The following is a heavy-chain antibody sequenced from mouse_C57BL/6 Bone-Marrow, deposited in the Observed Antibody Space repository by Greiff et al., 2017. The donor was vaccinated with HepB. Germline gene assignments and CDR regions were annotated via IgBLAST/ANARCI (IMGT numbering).Heavy chain of an antibody. CDR3: ARRIYGSSSYYAMDY. CDR2: IHPNSGST. CDR1: GYTFTSYW. V-gene: IGHV1-64*01. D-gene: IGHD1-1*01. J-gene: IGHJ4*01. Sequence: QVQLQQSGAELVKPGASVKLSCKASGYTFTSYWMHWVKQRPGQGLEWIGMIHPNSGSTNYNEKFKSKATLTVDKSSSTAYMQLSSLTSEDSAVYYCARRIYGSSSYYAMDYWGQGTSVTVSS.